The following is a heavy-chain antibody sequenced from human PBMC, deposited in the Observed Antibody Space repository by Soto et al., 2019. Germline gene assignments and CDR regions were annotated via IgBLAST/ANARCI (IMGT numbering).Heavy chain of an antibody. CDR2: ISGSGGST. D-gene: IGHD3-22*01. J-gene: IGHJ4*02. V-gene: IGHV3-23*01. CDR1: GFTFSSYA. CDR3: AKGIGSSGYYYYFDY. Sequence: GGSLRLSCAASGFTFSSYAMSWVRQAPGKGLEWVSAISGSGGSTYYADSVKGRFTISRDNSKNTLYLQMNSLRAEDTAVYYCAKGIGSSGYYYYFDYWGQGTLVTVSS.